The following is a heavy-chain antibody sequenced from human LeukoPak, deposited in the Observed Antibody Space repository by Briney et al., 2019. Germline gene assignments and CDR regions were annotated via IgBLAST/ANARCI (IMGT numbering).Heavy chain of an antibody. CDR2: IYTTGST. Sequence: SETLSLTCTVSGGSISSYYWSWIPQPAGKGLEWIVRIYTTGSTNYNPSLKSRVTMSVDTSKNQFSLTLSCVTAADTAVYYCARAHSSRYNWFDPWGQGTLVTVSS. V-gene: IGHV4-4*07. CDR3: ARAHSSRYNWFDP. J-gene: IGHJ5*02. CDR1: GGSISSYY. D-gene: IGHD6-13*01.